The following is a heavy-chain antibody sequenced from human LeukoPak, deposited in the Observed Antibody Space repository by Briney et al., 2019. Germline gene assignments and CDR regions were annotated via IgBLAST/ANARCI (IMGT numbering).Heavy chain of an antibody. D-gene: IGHD3-16*02. J-gene: IGHJ6*03. CDR3: ARVHRSPLYEGYYYYYMDV. V-gene: IGHV1-69*06. CDR1: GGTFSSYA. Sequence: SAKVSRKASGGTFSSYAISWVRQAPGQGLEWMGGIIPIFGTANYAQKFQGRVTITADKSTSTAYMELSSLRSEDTAVYYCARVHRSPLYEGYYYYYMDVWGKGTTVTVSS. CDR2: IIPIFGTA.